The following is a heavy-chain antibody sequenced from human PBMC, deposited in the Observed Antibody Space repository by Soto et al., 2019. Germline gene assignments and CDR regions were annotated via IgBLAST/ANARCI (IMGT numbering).Heavy chain of an antibody. D-gene: IGHD3-10*01. CDR2: INDRGVTT. V-gene: IGHV3-23*01. Sequence: PGGSLRLSCAASGFTFKTYAMSWVRQAPGKGLEWVSAINDRGVTTYYTDSVKGRFTISRDNSKNTMSLQMNSLRAEDTAVYYCAKESEYGGSQREYYFDYWGQGILVTVSS. CDR1: GFTFKTYA. J-gene: IGHJ4*02. CDR3: AKESEYGGSQREYYFDY.